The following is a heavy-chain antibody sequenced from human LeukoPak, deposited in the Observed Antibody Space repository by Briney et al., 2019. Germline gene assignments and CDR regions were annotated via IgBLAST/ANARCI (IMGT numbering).Heavy chain of an antibody. CDR3: ARDSKDSSGYYSLFDY. Sequence: SETLSLTCTVSGGSISTYYWSWIRQPPGKGLEWTGYIYYSGSTNYNPSLKNRVTISVDTSKNQFSLKLSSVTAADTAVYYCARDSKDSSGYYSLFDYWGQGTLVTVSS. V-gene: IGHV4-59*01. CDR1: GGSISTYY. J-gene: IGHJ4*02. D-gene: IGHD3-22*01. CDR2: IYYSGST.